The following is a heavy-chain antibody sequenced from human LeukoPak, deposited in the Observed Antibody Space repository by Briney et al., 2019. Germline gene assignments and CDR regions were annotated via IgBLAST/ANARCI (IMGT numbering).Heavy chain of an antibody. D-gene: IGHD1-26*01. Sequence: GGSLGLSCAASGFTFSSYEMNWVRQAPGKGLEWVSYISSSGSTIYCADFVKGRFTISRDNAKNSLYLQMNSLRAEDTAVYYCARDTHSGSYYRVGLTWGQGTLVTVSS. CDR1: GFTFSSYE. CDR2: ISSSGSTI. J-gene: IGHJ5*02. CDR3: ARDTHSGSYYRVGLT. V-gene: IGHV3-48*03.